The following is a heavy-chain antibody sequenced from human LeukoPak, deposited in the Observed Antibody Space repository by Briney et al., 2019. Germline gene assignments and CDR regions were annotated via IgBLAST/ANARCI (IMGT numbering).Heavy chain of an antibody. CDR1: GFTFDDYA. CDR2: INSDGSST. CDR3: ARDAFRGSHS. D-gene: IGHD1-26*01. Sequence: GGSLRLSCAASGFTFDDYAMHWVRQAPGKGLVWVSRINSDGSSTNYADSAKGRFTISRDNAKNMLYLQMNSLRAEDTAVYYCARDAFRGSHSWGQGTLVTVSS. V-gene: IGHV3-74*01. J-gene: IGHJ4*02.